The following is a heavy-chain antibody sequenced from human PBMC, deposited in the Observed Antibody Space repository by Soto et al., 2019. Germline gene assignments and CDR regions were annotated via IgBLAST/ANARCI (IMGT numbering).Heavy chain of an antibody. V-gene: IGHV3-11*01. CDR1: GFTFSDYY. CDR3: ARDPPDLNAGYPHYGDYVSDY. Sequence: QVQLVESGGGLVKPGGSLRLSCAASGFTFSDYYMSWIRQAPGKGLEWVSYISSSGSTIYYADSVKGRFTISRDNAKNSLDLQMNSLRAEDTAVYYCARDPPDLNAGYPHYGDYVSDYWGQGTLVTVSS. CDR2: ISSSGSTI. J-gene: IGHJ4*02. D-gene: IGHD4-17*01.